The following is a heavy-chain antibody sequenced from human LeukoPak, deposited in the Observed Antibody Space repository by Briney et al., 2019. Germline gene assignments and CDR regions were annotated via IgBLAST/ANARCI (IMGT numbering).Heavy chain of an antibody. Sequence: KPSETLSLTCTVSSGSISSDNFYWSWIRQPAGKGLEWIGRIYISGSTNYNPSLKSRVTISVDTSKNQFSLKLSSVTAADTAVYYCAREVRFGELFDYWGQGTLVTVSS. CDR3: AREVRFGELFDY. V-gene: IGHV4-61*02. D-gene: IGHD3-10*01. J-gene: IGHJ4*02. CDR1: SGSISSDNFY. CDR2: IYISGST.